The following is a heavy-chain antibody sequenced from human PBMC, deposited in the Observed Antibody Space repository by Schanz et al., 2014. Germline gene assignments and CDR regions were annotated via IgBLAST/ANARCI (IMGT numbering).Heavy chain of an antibody. V-gene: IGHV3-21*06. D-gene: IGHD1-1*01. CDR2: LSFDSRHI. J-gene: IGHJ4*02. CDR3: ARDGVAATTDLEY. CDR1: GFSFDSYN. Sequence: EVQLVESGGGLVKPGGSLRLSCTASGFSFDSYNMNWVRQSPGKGLEWVAFLSFDSRHIYYADSVKGRFTISRDNAKSSLHLQMNSRRADDTAVYYCARDGVAATTDLEYWGQGALVTVSS.